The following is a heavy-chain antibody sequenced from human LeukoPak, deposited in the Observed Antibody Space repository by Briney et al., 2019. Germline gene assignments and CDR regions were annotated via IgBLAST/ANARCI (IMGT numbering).Heavy chain of an antibody. V-gene: IGHV4-30-2*01. D-gene: IGHD4-11*01. CDR1: GVSVSDGGYC. J-gene: IGHJ6*03. CDR3: AGTMTTDSLLSYYYYMDV. CDR2: ICRGGNS. Sequence: PSETLSLTCRVSGVSVSDGGYCWSWGRQAPAKGLEWVGYICRGGNSNYNPSLASRVTISVDSSKNQFSLKLSSVTAADTAVYYCAGTMTTDSLLSYYYYMDVWGKGTTVTVSS.